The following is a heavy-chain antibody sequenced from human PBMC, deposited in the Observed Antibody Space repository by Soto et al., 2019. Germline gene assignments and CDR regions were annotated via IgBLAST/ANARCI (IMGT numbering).Heavy chain of an antibody. CDR1: GYTFITYA. V-gene: IGHV1-3*01. CDR3: AGDRHYYDSSGSSYYFDY. J-gene: IGHJ4*02. CDR2: IDAGNGNT. D-gene: IGHD3-22*01. Sequence: ASVKVSCKASGYTFITYAVHWVRQAPGQRLEWMGRIDAGNGNTRYSQKFQGRVTITRDTSASTVYMELSSLNSEDTAVFYCAGDRHYYDSSGSSYYFDYWGQGTLVTVSS.